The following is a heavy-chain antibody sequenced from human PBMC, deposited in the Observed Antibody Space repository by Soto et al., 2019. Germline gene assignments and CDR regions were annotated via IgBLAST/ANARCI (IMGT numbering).Heavy chain of an antibody. CDR3: ARDPSYYGMDV. CDR1: GYTFTSYA. CDR2: INAGNGNT. Sequence: ASVKVSCKASGYTFTSYAMHWVRHAPGQRLEWMGWINAGNGNTKYSQKFQGRVTITRDTSASTAYMELSSLRSEDTAVYYCARDPSYYGMDVWGQGTTLTVSS. V-gene: IGHV1-3*01. J-gene: IGHJ6*02.